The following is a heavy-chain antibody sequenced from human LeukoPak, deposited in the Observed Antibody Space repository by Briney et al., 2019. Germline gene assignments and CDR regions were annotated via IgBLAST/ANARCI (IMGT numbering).Heavy chain of an antibody. V-gene: IGHV1-2*02. D-gene: IGHD3-10*01. CDR2: VNPNNGDT. CDR1: GYTFTENY. Sequence: ASVRVSCKASGYTFTENYMHWVRQAPGQGLEWMGWVNPNNGDTKYEQKSEGGVTMTRDTSISTAYMELTGLRSDDTALYYCASPSLGSGKYYEYWGQGTLVTVSS. J-gene: IGHJ4*02. CDR3: ASPSLGSGKYYEY.